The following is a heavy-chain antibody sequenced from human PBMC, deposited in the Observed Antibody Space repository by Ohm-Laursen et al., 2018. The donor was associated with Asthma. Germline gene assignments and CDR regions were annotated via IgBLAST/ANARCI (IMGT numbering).Heavy chain of an antibody. J-gene: IGHJ5*02. V-gene: IGHV4-30-4*02. D-gene: IGHD3-9*01. CDR1: GGSISSGDYY. Sequence: SDTLSLTCPVSGGSISSGDYYWSWIRQPPGKGLEWIGYIYYSGSTYYNPSLKSRVTISVDTSKNQFSLKLSSVTAADTAVYYCARENDILTDNTPLSWFDPWGQGTLVTVSS. CDR3: ARENDILTDNTPLSWFDP. CDR2: IYYSGST.